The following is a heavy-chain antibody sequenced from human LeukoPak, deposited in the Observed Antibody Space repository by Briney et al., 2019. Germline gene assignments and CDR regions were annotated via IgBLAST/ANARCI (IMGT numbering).Heavy chain of an antibody. CDR1: GFTFSSYE. V-gene: IGHV3-48*03. CDR3: AELGITMIGGV. Sequence: GGSLRLSCAASGFTFSSYEMNWVRQAPGKGLEWVSYISSSGSTIYYADSVKDRFTISRDSAKNSLYLQMNSLRAEDTAVYYCAELGITMIGGVWGKGTTVTISS. D-gene: IGHD3-10*02. CDR2: ISSSGSTI. J-gene: IGHJ6*04.